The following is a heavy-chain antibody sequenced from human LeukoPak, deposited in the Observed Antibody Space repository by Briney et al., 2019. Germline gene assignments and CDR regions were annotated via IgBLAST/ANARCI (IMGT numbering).Heavy chain of an antibody. CDR3: ARDSVACISNSCYLPDY. Sequence: ASVKVSCKASGYTFNSYGISWVRQAPGQGLEWMGWISVYNGDTKYAQKLQGRVTMAIDTSTSTVYMEVRSLRSDDTAVYYCARDSVACISNSCYLPDYWGQGTLVTVSS. CDR1: GYTFNSYG. V-gene: IGHV1-18*01. J-gene: IGHJ4*02. D-gene: IGHD2-2*01. CDR2: ISVYNGDT.